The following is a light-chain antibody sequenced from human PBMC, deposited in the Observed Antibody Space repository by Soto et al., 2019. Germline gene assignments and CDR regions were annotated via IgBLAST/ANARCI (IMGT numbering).Light chain of an antibody. V-gene: IGLV2-14*03. Sequence: QSALTQPASVSESPGQSITISCTGTSSDIGASTFVSWYRQHPGKAPKLLIYEVSNRPSGISNRFSGSKSANTASLTISGLQAEDEADYYCSSARRDNTWVFGGGTKVTVL. J-gene: IGLJ3*02. CDR1: SSDIGASTF. CDR2: EVS. CDR3: SSARRDNTWV.